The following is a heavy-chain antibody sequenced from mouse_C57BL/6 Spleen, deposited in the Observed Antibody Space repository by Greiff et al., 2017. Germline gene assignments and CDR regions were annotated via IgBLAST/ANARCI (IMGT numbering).Heavy chain of an antibody. V-gene: IGHV1-69*01. CDR3: ARRIHYYGSSYNWYFDV. D-gene: IGHD1-1*01. CDR2: IDPSDSYT. CDR1: GYTFTSYW. J-gene: IGHJ1*03. Sequence: QVQLQQPGAELVMPGASVKLSCKASGYTFTSYWMHWVKQRPGQGLEWIGEIDPSDSYTNYNQKFKGKSTLTVDKSSSTAYMQLSSLTAEDSAVYYCARRIHYYGSSYNWYFDVWGTGTTVTVSS.